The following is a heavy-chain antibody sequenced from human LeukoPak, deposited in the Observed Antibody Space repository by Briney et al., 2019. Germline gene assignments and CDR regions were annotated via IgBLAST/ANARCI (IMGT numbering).Heavy chain of an antibody. V-gene: IGHV1-2*02. CDR2: INLNSGGT. J-gene: IGHJ4*02. CDR3: AYDSSGYYGY. Sequence: ASVKVSCKTSGYTFTDFYMHWVRQAPGQGLEWMGWINLNSGGTNFAQKFQGRVTMTRDTSISTAYMELSRLRSDDTAVYYCAYDSSGYYGYWGQGTLVTVSS. CDR1: GYTFTDFY. D-gene: IGHD3-22*01.